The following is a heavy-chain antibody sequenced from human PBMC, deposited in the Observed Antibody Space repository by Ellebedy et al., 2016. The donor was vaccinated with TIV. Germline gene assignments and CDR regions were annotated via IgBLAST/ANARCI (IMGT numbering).Heavy chain of an antibody. Sequence: MPSETLSLTCTVSGGSIGSYYWSWIRQPPGKGLEWIGYIYYSGSTNYNPSLKSRVTISVDTSKNQFSLKLSSVTAADTAVYYCARERTVVRGPTERRVWFDPWGQGTLVTASS. V-gene: IGHV4-59*01. CDR3: ARERTVVRGPTERRVWFDP. J-gene: IGHJ5*02. D-gene: IGHD3-10*01. CDR1: GGSIGSYY. CDR2: IYYSGST.